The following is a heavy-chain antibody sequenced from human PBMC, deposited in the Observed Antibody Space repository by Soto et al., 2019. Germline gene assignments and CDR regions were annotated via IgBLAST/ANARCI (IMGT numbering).Heavy chain of an antibody. J-gene: IGHJ6*02. Sequence: EVQLVESGGGLVQPGGSLRLSCAASGFTFSSYEMNWVRQPPGKGLEWVSYISSSGNTMYYADSVKGRFTISRDNAKKSLYLQMNSLRAEDTAVYYCARDEDKLRGIFPYYYGMDVWGQGTKVTVSS. CDR2: ISSSGNTM. CDR3: ARDEDKLRGIFPYYYGMDV. D-gene: IGHD3-10*01. CDR1: GFTFSSYE. V-gene: IGHV3-48*03.